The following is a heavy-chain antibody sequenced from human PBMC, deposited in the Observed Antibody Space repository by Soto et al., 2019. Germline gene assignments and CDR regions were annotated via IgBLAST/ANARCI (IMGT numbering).Heavy chain of an antibody. CDR2: ISGSGGTT. CDR3: AKTAIGLFSAFDI. Sequence: EVQLLESGGGLVQPGGSLRLSCAASGFTFSSYAMSWVRQAPGKGLEWVSAISGSGGTTYYADSVKGRFTFSRDNTKNTLYLQMNSLRDEDTAVYYCAKTAIGLFSAFDIWGQGTMVTVSS. D-gene: IGHD2-2*01. J-gene: IGHJ3*02. CDR1: GFTFSSYA. V-gene: IGHV3-23*01.